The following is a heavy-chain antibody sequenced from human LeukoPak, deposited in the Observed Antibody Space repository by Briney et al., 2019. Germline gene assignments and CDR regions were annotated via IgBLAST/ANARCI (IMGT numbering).Heavy chain of an antibody. CDR1: GGSFSGYY. CDR2: INHSGST. Sequence: PSETLSLTCAVYGGSFSGYYWSWIRQPPGKGLEWIGEINHSGSTNYNPSLKSRVTISVGTSKNQFSLKLSSVTAADTAVYYCARDRGYSYGPYYFDYWGQGTLVTVSS. J-gene: IGHJ4*02. V-gene: IGHV4-34*01. D-gene: IGHD5-18*01. CDR3: ARDRGYSYGPYYFDY.